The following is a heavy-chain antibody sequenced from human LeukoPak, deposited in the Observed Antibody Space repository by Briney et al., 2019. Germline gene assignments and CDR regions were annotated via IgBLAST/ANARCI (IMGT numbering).Heavy chain of an antibody. CDR2: IYYSGST. J-gene: IGHJ4*02. CDR1: GGSFSGYY. Sequence: PSETLSLTCAVYGGSFSGYYWSWIRQPPGKGLEWIGYIYYSGSTYYNPSLKSRVTISVDTSKNQFSLKLSSVTAADTAVYYCAGLAAAGNSDYWGQGTLVTVSS. V-gene: IGHV4-30-4*01. D-gene: IGHD6-13*01. CDR3: AGLAAAGNSDY.